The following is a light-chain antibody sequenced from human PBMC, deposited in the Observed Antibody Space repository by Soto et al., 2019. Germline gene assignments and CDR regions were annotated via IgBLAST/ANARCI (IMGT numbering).Light chain of an antibody. Sequence: NQFTQSPSSPSAFFGDRVTLPWPASEDISSYLVWYQQKPGAAPKLLIYAASALHSGVPSRFSGSGSGTDFTLTISSLHPEDFAVYFCQQFKNYPITFGQGTRLEIK. CDR1: EDISSY. CDR2: AAS. J-gene: IGKJ5*01. CDR3: QQFKNYPIT. V-gene: IGKV1-9*01.